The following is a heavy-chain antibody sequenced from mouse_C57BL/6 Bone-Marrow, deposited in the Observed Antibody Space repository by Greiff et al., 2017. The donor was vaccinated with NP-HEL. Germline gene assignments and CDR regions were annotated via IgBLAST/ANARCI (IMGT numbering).Heavy chain of an antibody. CDR1: GFTFSSYA. CDR2: ISDGGSYT. D-gene: IGHD2-4*01. Sequence: EVKVVESGGGLVKPGGSLKLSCAASGFTFSSYAMSWVRQTPEKRLEWVATISDGGSYTYYPDNVKGRFTISRDNAKNNLYLQMSHLKSEDTAMYYCARYDHDVRAYWGQGTLVTVSA. J-gene: IGHJ3*01. V-gene: IGHV5-4*03. CDR3: ARYDHDVRAY.